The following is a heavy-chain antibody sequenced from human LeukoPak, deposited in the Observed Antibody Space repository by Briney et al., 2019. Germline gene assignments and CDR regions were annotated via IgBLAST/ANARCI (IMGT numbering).Heavy chain of an antibody. Sequence: PTGGSLRLSCAASGFIFSGYWMHWVRHAPGKGLAWVSRINTDGSSTSYADSVKGRFTISRDNAKNSLYLQMNSLRAEDTAVYYCAGLVGAPYYYYMDVWGKGTTVTISS. CDR2: INTDGSST. V-gene: IGHV3-74*01. CDR1: GFIFSGYW. J-gene: IGHJ6*03. D-gene: IGHD1-26*01. CDR3: AGLVGAPYYYYMDV.